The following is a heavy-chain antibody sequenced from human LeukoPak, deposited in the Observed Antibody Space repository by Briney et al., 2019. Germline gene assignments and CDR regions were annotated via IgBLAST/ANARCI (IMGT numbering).Heavy chain of an antibody. D-gene: IGHD3-9*01. J-gene: IGHJ5*02. CDR3: ARVLTGYLRKWFDP. CDR1: GDSITRGGYS. CDR2: IYHGGIA. V-gene: IGHV4-30-2*01. Sequence: PSETLSLTCAVSGDSITRGGYSWSWITQPPGKGLEWIGYIYHGGIAYYNPSLKGRLNISVDTSNNQSSLRLSSVTAADTAVYYCARVLTGYLRKWFDPWGQGTLVTVSS.